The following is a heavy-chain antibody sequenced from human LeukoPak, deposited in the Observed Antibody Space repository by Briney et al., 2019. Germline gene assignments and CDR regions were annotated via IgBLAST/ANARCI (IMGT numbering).Heavy chain of an antibody. J-gene: IGHJ4*02. D-gene: IGHD3-22*01. CDR1: GFTFSSYA. Sequence: GGSLRLSCAASGFTFSSYAMSWVRQAPGKGLEWVSAISGSGNTTHHSDSVKGRFNISRDNSKSTLFLQMNSLSAEDTAVYFCAKRGVVIRVILVGFHKEAYYFDSWGQGALVTVSS. V-gene: IGHV3-23*01. CDR2: ISGSGNTT. CDR3: AKRGVVIRVILVGFHKEAYYFDS.